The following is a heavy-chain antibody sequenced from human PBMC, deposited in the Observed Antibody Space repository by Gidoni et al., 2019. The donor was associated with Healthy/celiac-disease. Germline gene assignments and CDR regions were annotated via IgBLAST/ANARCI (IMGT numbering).Heavy chain of an antibody. CDR1: VGTFSSYA. D-gene: IGHD3-22*01. Sequence: QVQLVQSGAEVRKPGSSVKVSCKASVGTFSSYAISWVRQAPGQGLEWMGGIIPIFGTANYAQKFQGRVTITVDESTSTAYMELSSLRSEDTAVYYCATSNYYDSSGYTDYWGQGTLVTVSS. V-gene: IGHV1-69*01. J-gene: IGHJ4*02. CDR3: ATSNYYDSSGYTDY. CDR2: IIPIFGTA.